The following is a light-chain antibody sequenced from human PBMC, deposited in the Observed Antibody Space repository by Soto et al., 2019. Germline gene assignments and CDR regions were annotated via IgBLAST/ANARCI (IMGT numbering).Light chain of an antibody. CDR1: QSVGSN. V-gene: IGKV3-15*01. CDR3: HQSTNWPRT. J-gene: IGKJ1*01. Sequence: EIVMTQSPATLYVSPGERATLSCRASQSVGSNLAWYQQKPGQAPRLLIFGASIRATGIPARFSGSGSGTEFTLTISSLQSEDVAVYYCHQSTNWPRTVGQGTKVEIK. CDR2: GAS.